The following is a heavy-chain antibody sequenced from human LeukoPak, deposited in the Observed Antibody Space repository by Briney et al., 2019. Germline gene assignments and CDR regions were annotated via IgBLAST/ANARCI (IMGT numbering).Heavy chain of an antibody. J-gene: IGHJ4*02. Sequence: SETLSLTCAVYGGSFSGYYWSWIRQPPGKGLEWIGEINHSGSTNYNPSLKSRVTISVDTSKNQFSLKLSSVTAADTAVYYCARDVRGRYYFDYWGQGTLVTVSS. CDR1: GGSFSGYY. CDR3: ARDVRGRYYFDY. V-gene: IGHV4-34*01. D-gene: IGHD6-19*01. CDR2: INHSGST.